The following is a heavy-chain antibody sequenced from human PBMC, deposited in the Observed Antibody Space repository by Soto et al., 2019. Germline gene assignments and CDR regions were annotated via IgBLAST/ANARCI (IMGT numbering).Heavy chain of an antibody. V-gene: IGHV3-74*01. CDR1: EFTFRSYW. J-gene: IGHJ3*01. D-gene: IGHD1-1*01. Sequence: EVQLVDSGGGLVQPGVSLRLSCAASEFTFRSYWMHWVRQSPGKGLVWVSRISGDGSSTTYADSVRGRFTISRDNAKNTVYLQMDSLSAEDTAVYYCARSLPGTYGAFDLWGQGTMVTVSS. CDR3: ARSLPGTYGAFDL. CDR2: ISGDGSST.